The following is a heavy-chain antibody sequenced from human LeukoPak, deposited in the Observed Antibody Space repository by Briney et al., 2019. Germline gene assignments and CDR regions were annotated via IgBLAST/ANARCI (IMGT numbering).Heavy chain of an antibody. CDR2: MNPNSGNT. CDR3: ATRRLERRAGSWFDP. D-gene: IGHD3-3*01. Sequence: ASVKVSCKASGGTFSSYAISWVRQAPGQGLEWMGWMNPNSGNTGYAQKFQGRISITRNTSINTAYMQLSSLTSDDTAVYYCATRRLERRAGSWFDPWGQGTLVTVSS. J-gene: IGHJ5*02. CDR1: GGTFSSYA. V-gene: IGHV1-8*03.